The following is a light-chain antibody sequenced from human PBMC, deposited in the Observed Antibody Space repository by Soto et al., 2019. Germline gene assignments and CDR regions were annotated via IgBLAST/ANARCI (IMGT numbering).Light chain of an antibody. CDR2: GTS. CDR3: LQDYGYPRT. CDR1: QGIRDD. J-gene: IGKJ1*01. Sequence: AIQMTQSPSSLSASVGDRVTITCRASQGIRDDVGWYQQRPGEAPRLLIYGTSNLQGGVPSRFSGSGSGTDFSLTISSLQAEDFATDYYLQDYGYPRTFGQGTKVEIK. V-gene: IGKV1-6*01.